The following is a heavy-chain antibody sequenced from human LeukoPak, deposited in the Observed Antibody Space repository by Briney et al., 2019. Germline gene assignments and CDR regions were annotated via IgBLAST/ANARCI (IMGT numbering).Heavy chain of an antibody. CDR1: GGSISSGHW. CDR3: ARHYYDSSGYLRAFDY. CDR2: IYYSGST. J-gene: IGHJ4*02. D-gene: IGHD3-22*01. Sequence: SETLSLTCGVSGGSISSGHWWSWVRQPPGKGLEWIGYIYYSGSTNYNPSLKSRVTMSVDTSKNQFSLNLSSVTTADTAVYYCARHYYDSSGYLRAFDYWGQGTLVTVSS. V-gene: IGHV4-59*11.